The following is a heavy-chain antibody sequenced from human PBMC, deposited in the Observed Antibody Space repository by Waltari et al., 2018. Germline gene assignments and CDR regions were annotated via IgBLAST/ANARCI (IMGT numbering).Heavy chain of an antibody. J-gene: IGHJ4*02. CDR3: AKTRPLRYFDWLSNLTPFDY. CDR2: IHYSGST. D-gene: IGHD3-9*01. CDR1: GGSISSSSDQ. Sequence: QLQLQESGPGLVKPSATLSLTCTVSGGSISSSSDQWGWSREPPGGWLVIIHYSGSTYYNPSLKSRVTISLDTSKTQFSLKLSSVTAADTAVYYCAKTRPLRYFDWLSNLTPFDYWGQGTLVTVSS. V-gene: IGHV4-39*07.